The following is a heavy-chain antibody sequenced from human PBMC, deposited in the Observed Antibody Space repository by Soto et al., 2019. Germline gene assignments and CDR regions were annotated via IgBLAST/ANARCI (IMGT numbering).Heavy chain of an antibody. CDR2: TRNKADGYTT. CDR1: GFTFSDHY. CDR3: TRGQRIVGVSWFDY. Sequence: EVQLVESGGGLVQPGGSLRLSCAVSGFTFSDHYMDWVRQAPGKGLEWVGRTRNKADGYTTEYAASVKGRFTISRDDSKNSLYLQMNSLKTEDTAVYYCTRGQRIVGVSWFDYWGQGTLVTVSS. V-gene: IGHV3-72*01. J-gene: IGHJ4*02. D-gene: IGHD1-26*01.